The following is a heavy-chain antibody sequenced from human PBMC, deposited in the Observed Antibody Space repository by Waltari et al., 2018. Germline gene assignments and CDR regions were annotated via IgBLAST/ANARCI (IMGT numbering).Heavy chain of an antibody. V-gene: IGHV4-34*01. CDR1: GGSFSGYY. J-gene: IGHJ4*02. D-gene: IGHD3-10*01. CDR2: INHSGST. CDR3: AGDGSGTPTYYFDY. Sequence: QVQLQQWGAGLLKPSETLSLTCAVYGGSFSGYYWSWIRQPPGKGLEWIGEINHSGSTNYNPSLKSRVTISVDTSKNQFSLKLSSVTAADTAVYYCAGDGSGTPTYYFDYWGQGTLVTVSS.